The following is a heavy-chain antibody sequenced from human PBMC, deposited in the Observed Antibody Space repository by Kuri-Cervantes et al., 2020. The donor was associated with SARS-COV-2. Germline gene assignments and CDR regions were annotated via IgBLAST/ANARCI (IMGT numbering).Heavy chain of an antibody. D-gene: IGHD3-3*01. CDR1: DGSITDSS. V-gene: IGHV4-59*12. CDR3: ARGAPFWSGYYYYYGMDV. J-gene: IGHJ6*02. Sequence: GSLRLSCTVSDGSITDSSWGWIRQPPGKGLEWIGSLYYSGSTNYKSSLKSRVTISVETSKNQFSLKLSSVTAADTAVYYCARGAPFWSGYYYYYGMDVWGQGTTVTVSS. CDR2: LYYSGST.